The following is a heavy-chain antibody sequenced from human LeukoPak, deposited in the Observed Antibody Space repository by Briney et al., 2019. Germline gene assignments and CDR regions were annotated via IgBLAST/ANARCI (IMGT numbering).Heavy chain of an antibody. D-gene: IGHD2/OR15-2a*01. V-gene: IGHV3-23*01. CDR1: GFTFTSYS. CDR2: ISGGGGST. Sequence: GGSLRLSCAASGFTFTSYSMNWVRQAPGKGLEWVSTISGGGGSTYYADSVKGRFTISRDNSKNTLYLQMNSLRAEDTAIYYCAREGPRGNSQFDYWGQGTLVTVSS. J-gene: IGHJ4*02. CDR3: AREGPRGNSQFDY.